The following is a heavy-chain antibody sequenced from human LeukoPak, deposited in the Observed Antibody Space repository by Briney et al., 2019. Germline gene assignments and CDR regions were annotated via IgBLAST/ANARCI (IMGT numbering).Heavy chain of an antibody. CDR3: ARGRRDGYNLIDAFDI. D-gene: IGHD5-24*01. CDR1: GFTFSNYG. J-gene: IGHJ3*02. Sequence: GGSLRLSCGASGFTFSNYGMLWVRQAPGKGLEWVAVISYDGSDKYYADSVQGRFTISRDYSKNTLYLQMDSLRAEDTALYYCARGRRDGYNLIDAFDIWGQGTMVTVSS. CDR2: ISYDGSDK. V-gene: IGHV3-30*19.